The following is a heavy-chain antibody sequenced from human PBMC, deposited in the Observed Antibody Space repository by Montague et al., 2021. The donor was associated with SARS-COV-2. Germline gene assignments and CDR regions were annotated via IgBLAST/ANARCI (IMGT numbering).Heavy chain of an antibody. J-gene: IGHJ4*02. CDR3: ARGMHYYDSSGYYFDY. Sequence: SETLSLTCTVSGGSISSYYWSWIRQPPGKGLEWIGYIYYSGSTNYNPSLKSRVTISVDTSKNQFSLKLSSVTAADTAVYYYARGMHYYDSSGYYFDYWGQGTLVTVSS. V-gene: IGHV4-59*01. CDR1: GGSISSYY. D-gene: IGHD3-22*01. CDR2: IYYSGST.